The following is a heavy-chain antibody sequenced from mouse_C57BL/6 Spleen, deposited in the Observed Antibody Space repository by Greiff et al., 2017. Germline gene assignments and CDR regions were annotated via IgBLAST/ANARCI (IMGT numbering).Heavy chain of an antibody. Sequence: VQLQQSGAELVKPGASVKLSCTASGFNIKDYYMHWVKQRTEQGLEWIGRIDPGDGGIKYAPKFQGKATITAATSSNTAYLQLSSLTSEDTAVYYCAKEYYGSSKYFDFWGTGTTVTVSS. CDR2: IDPGDGGI. V-gene: IGHV14-2*01. CDR1: GFNIKDYY. CDR3: AKEYYGSSKYFDF. J-gene: IGHJ1*03. D-gene: IGHD1-1*01.